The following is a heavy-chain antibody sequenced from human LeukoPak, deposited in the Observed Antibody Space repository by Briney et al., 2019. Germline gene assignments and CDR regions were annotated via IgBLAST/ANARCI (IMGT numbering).Heavy chain of an antibody. CDR1: GYTFTGYY. Sequence: ASVKVSCKASGYTFTGYYMHWVRRAPGQGLEWMGWINPNSGGTNYAQKFQGRVTMTRDTSISTAYMELSRLRSDDTAVYYCARATDPLIPTVKYWGQGTLVTVSS. D-gene: IGHD4-17*01. J-gene: IGHJ4*02. CDR2: INPNSGGT. CDR3: ARATDPLIPTVKY. V-gene: IGHV1-2*02.